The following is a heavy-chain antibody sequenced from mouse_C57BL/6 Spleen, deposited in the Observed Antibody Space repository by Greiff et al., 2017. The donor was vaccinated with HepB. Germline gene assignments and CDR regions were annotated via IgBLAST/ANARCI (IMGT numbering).Heavy chain of an antibody. CDR2: ISYSGST. D-gene: IGHD2-4*01. V-gene: IGHV3-1*01. Sequence: EVKLQESGPGMVKPSQSLSLTCTVTGYSITSGYDWHWIRHFPGNKLEWMGYISYSGSTNYNPSLKSRISITHDTSKNHFFLKLNSVTTEDTATYYCARGYDYLFAYWGQGTLVTVSA. CDR1: GYSITSGYD. CDR3: ARGYDYLFAY. J-gene: IGHJ3*01.